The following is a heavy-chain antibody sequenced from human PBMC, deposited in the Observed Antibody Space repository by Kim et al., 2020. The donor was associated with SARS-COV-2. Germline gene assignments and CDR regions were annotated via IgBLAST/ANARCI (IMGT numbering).Heavy chain of an antibody. J-gene: IGHJ4*02. Sequence: SETLSLTCAVYGGSFSGYYWSWIRQPPGKGLEWIGEINHSGSTNYNPSLKSRVTISVDTSKNQFSLKLSSVTAADTAVYYCARRRRGWLRPTSQNFDYWGQGTLVTVSS. D-gene: IGHD5-12*01. CDR3: ARRRRGWLRPTSQNFDY. V-gene: IGHV4-34*01. CDR1: GGSFSGYY. CDR2: INHSGST.